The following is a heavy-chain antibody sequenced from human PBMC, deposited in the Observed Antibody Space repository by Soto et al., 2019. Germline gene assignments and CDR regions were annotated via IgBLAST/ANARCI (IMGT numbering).Heavy chain of an antibody. Sequence: GESLKISCKGSGYSFTSYWIAWVRQMPGKGLEWMGIIYPGDSDTRYSPSFQGQVTISAVKSTSTAYLQWSSLQASDTSIYYCARTVDAYNDPYYSDYWGQGTLVTVSS. J-gene: IGHJ4*02. V-gene: IGHV5-51*01. CDR3: ARTVDAYNDPYYSDY. CDR1: GYSFTSYW. D-gene: IGHD1-1*01. CDR2: IYPGDSDT.